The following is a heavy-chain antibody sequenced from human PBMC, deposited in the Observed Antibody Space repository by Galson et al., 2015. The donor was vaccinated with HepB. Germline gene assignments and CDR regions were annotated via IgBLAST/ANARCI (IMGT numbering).Heavy chain of an antibody. J-gene: IGHJ4*01. CDR2: INPTGGST. Sequence: SVKVSCKASGSTFTNYYMHWVRQAPGQGLEWVGIINPTGGSTSYAQKLQGRVTMTRDTSTSTVYMHLSSLTSEDTAVYYCAGESGSSSRYFDYWGQGTLVTVSS. D-gene: IGHD3-3*01. V-gene: IGHV1-46*03. CDR1: GSTFTNYY. CDR3: AGESGSSSRYFDY.